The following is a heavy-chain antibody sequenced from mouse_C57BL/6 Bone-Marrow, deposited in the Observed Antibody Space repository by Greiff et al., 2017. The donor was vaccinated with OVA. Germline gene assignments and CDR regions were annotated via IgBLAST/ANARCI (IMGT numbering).Heavy chain of an antibody. Sequence: VQLQQPGAELVKPGASVKLSCKASGYTFTSYWMQWVQQRPGPGLEWIGEIDPSDSYNNYNQKFKGKATLTLDTASSTAYMQLSSLTSEDSAVYYCARRDDGYYIAYWGQGTLVTVSA. CDR1: GYTFTSYW. CDR2: IDPSDSYN. J-gene: IGHJ3*01. V-gene: IGHV1-50*01. CDR3: ARRDDGYYIAY. D-gene: IGHD2-3*01.